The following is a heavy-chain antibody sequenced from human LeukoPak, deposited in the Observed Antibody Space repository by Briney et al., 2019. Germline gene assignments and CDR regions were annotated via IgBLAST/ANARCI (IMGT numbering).Heavy chain of an antibody. J-gene: IGHJ4*02. V-gene: IGHV4-59*02. CDR2: ISSSGTT. CDR3: ARGPTLTTDY. Sequence: SETLSLTCTVSGGSVNNYYWNWIRQSPGKGLEWVGYISSSGTTNYNPPLKSRVTMSVDTSKNQFSLKLSSVTAADTAVYYCARGPTLTTDYWGQGTLVTVSS. D-gene: IGHD1-1*01. CDR1: GGSVNNYY.